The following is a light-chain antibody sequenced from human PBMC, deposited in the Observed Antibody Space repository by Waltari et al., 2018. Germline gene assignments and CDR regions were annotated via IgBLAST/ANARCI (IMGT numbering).Light chain of an antibody. V-gene: IGKV1-8*01. J-gene: IGKJ2*01. CDR3: QQYYSYLPYT. Sequence: AIRMTQSPSSLSASTGDRVTITCRASQGISSYLAWYQQKPGKAPKLLIYAASTLQSGVPSMFSGSGSGTDFTLTISCLQSEDFATYYCQQYYSYLPYTFGQGTKLEIK. CDR1: QGISSY. CDR2: AAS.